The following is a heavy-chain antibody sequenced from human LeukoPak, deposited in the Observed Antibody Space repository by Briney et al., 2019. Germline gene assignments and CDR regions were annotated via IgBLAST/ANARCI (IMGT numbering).Heavy chain of an antibody. V-gene: IGHV4-4*07. CDR3: ARGIVVVPAAPWFDP. CDR2: IYISGST. J-gene: IGHJ5*02. CDR1: GGSINSHF. Sequence: PSETLSLTCSVSGGSINSHFWTWIRQPAGKGLEWIGRIYISGSTDYSPSLKSRVTISVDTSKNQFSLKLSSVTAADTAVYYCARGIVVVPAAPWFDPWGQGTLVTVSS. D-gene: IGHD2-2*01.